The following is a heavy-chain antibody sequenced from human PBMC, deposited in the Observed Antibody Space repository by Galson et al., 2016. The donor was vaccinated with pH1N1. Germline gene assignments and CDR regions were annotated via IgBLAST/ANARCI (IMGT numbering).Heavy chain of an antibody. J-gene: IGHJ5*02. Sequence: SCKASGGTFSSYGISWVRQAPGQGLEWMGRINPIFGTANNAQKFQGRVTITADESTTTAYMELSSLRYEDTAVYYCARWDYGAYVGWFDPWGQGTLVTVSS. CDR1: GGTFSSYG. D-gene: IGHD4-17*01. CDR3: ARWDYGAYVGWFDP. V-gene: IGHV1-69*15. CDR2: INPIFGTA.